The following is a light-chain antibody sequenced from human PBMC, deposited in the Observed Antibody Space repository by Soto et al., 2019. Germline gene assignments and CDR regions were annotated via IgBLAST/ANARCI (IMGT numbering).Light chain of an antibody. V-gene: IGLV6-57*04. Sequence: NFMLTQPHSVSESPGKTVTISCTRSSGSIASNYVQWYQQRPGRAPTTVIYEDNQRPSGVPDRFSGSIDSSSNSASLTISGLKTEDEADYYCQSYDSSNPVVFGGGTKFTVL. J-gene: IGLJ2*01. CDR2: EDN. CDR3: QSYDSSNPVV. CDR1: SGSIASNY.